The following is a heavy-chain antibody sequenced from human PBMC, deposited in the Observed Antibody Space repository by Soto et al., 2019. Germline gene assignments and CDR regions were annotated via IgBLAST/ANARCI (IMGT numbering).Heavy chain of an antibody. V-gene: IGHV3-74*01. J-gene: IGHJ4*02. Sequence: EVQLVESGGGLVQPGGSLRLSCAASGFTFSSYWMHWVRQVPGEGLVWVSRISSDGRRTSYADSVKGRFTISRDNAKNTLHLQMNSLRAEDTAVYYCARLPEHGDYVDYFDYWGQGNLVTVSS. CDR1: GFTFSSYW. D-gene: IGHD4-17*01. CDR2: ISSDGRRT. CDR3: ARLPEHGDYVDYFDY.